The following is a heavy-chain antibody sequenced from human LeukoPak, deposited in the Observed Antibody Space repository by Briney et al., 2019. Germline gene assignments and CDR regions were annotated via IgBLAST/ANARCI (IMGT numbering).Heavy chain of an antibody. Sequence: WASVKVSCKASGGTFSSYAISWVRQAPGQGLEWMGRIIPILGIANYAQKFQGRVTITADKSTSTAYMELSSLRSEDTAVYYCARDPDRYCSSTSCERWFDPWGQGTLVTVSS. CDR2: IIPILGIA. J-gene: IGHJ5*02. CDR3: ARDPDRYCSSTSCERWFDP. V-gene: IGHV1-69*04. CDR1: GGTFSSYA. D-gene: IGHD2-2*01.